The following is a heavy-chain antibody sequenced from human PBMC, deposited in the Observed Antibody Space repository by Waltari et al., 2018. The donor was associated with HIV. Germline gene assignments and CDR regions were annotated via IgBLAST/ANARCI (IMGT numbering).Heavy chain of an antibody. CDR1: EFTFSSYG. Sequence: QVQLVESGGGVVQPGGSLRLSCAASEFTFSSYGMHWVRQAPGKGLEWEAFIRKDGSNKDYADSVKGRFTITRDNPKNTLYLQMNSLRAEDTAMYYCAKELRFLSRYFGMDVWGQGTTVTVSS. CDR3: AKELRFLSRYFGMDV. CDR2: IRKDGSNK. D-gene: IGHD3-3*01. J-gene: IGHJ6*02. V-gene: IGHV3-30*02.